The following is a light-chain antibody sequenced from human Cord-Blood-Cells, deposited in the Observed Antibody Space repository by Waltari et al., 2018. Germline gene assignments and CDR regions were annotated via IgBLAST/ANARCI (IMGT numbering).Light chain of an antibody. CDR2: EVS. CDR1: CSDVGSNNF. V-gene: IGLV2-23*02. Sequence: QSALTQPASVSGSPGKSITISCTGTCSDVGSNNFVSWYQKHPGKAPRRMIYEVSKRPSGVSNRFSGSKSGNTASLTISGLQAEDEADYYCCSYAGSSTYVFGTGTKVTVL. J-gene: IGLJ1*01. CDR3: CSYAGSSTYV.